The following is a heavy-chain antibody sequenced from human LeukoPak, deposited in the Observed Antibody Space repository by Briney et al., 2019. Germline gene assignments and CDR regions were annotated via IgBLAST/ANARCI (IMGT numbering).Heavy chain of an antibody. Sequence: ASVKVSCKASGYTLTGYYIHWVRQAPGHGREWMRGINPNSGGTNYAQKFQGRVTMTRDTSISTAYMALSRLRSDDTAVYSCARDGDFWSGYPLYDFDYWGQGTLVTVSS. CDR3: ARDGDFWSGYPLYDFDY. CDR1: GYTLTGYY. V-gene: IGHV1-2*02. CDR2: INPNSGGT. J-gene: IGHJ4*02. D-gene: IGHD3-3*01.